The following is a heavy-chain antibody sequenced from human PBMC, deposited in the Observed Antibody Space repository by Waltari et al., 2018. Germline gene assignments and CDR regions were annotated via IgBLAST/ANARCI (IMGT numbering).Heavy chain of an antibody. D-gene: IGHD2-2*01. CDR2: IYSGGTT. J-gene: IGHJ4*02. CDR3: ASGATSGYCSSVACAFDH. V-gene: IGHV3-66*02. CDR1: GFTVSSHY. Sequence: EVQLVESGGGLVQPGGSLRLSCAVSGFTVSSHYMSWVRQAPGKGLGWVSIIYSGGTTYYADSVKGRFTISRDISKNTLYLQMNSLRGEDTAAYYCASGATSGYCSSVACAFDHWGQGTLVTVSS.